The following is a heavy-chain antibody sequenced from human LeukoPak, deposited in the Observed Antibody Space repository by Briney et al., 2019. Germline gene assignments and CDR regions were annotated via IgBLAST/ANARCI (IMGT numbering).Heavy chain of an antibody. V-gene: IGHV3-53*01. CDR2: IYSGGST. J-gene: IGHJ4*02. CDR3: ASGKATAMAQGY. CDR1: GFTVSSNY. Sequence: GGSLSLSCAASGFTVSSNYMSWVRQAPGKGLEWVSVIYSGGSTYYADSVKGRFTISRDNSKNTLYLQMNSLRADDTAVYYCASGKATAMAQGYWGQGTLVTVSS. D-gene: IGHD5-18*01.